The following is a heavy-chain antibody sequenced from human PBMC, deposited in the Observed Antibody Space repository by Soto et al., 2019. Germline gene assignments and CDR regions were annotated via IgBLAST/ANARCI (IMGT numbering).Heavy chain of an antibody. CDR3: ARGGGRNGDPRGAFDI. J-gene: IGHJ3*02. D-gene: IGHD4-17*01. V-gene: IGHV4-34*01. CDR2: INHSGST. CDR1: GGSFSGYY. Sequence: TSETLSLTCAVYGGSFSGYYWSWIRQPPGKGLEWIGEINHSGSTNYNPSLKSRVTISVDTSKNQFSLKLSSVTAADTAVYYCARGGGRNGDPRGAFDIWGQGTMVTVSS.